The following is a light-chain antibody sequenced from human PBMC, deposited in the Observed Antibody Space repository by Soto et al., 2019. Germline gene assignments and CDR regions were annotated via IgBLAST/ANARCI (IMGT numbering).Light chain of an antibody. Sequence: ENVLNQSPGTLSLSPVERATLSCRVIQSVSSNSLAWCQQRPGQAPRLRIYGASSRATGIPYRFSGSASGRDFTLTISRLEPEDFAVYYCQLYGSSSITFGQGTRLEIK. CDR3: QLYGSSSIT. CDR1: QSVSSNS. J-gene: IGKJ5*01. V-gene: IGKV3-20*01. CDR2: GAS.